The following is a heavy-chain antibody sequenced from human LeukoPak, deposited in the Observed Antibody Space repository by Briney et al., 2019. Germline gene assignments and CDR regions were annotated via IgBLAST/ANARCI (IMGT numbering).Heavy chain of an antibody. CDR1: GGSISSGDYY. Sequence: KTSETLSLTCTVSGGSISSGDYYWSWIRQPPGKGLEWIGYIYYSGSTCYNPSLKSRVTISVDTSKNQFSLKLSSVTAADTAVYYCARVIAARRSIDPWGQGTLVTVSS. J-gene: IGHJ5*02. V-gene: IGHV4-30-4*01. CDR3: ARVIAARRSIDP. CDR2: IYYSGST. D-gene: IGHD6-6*01.